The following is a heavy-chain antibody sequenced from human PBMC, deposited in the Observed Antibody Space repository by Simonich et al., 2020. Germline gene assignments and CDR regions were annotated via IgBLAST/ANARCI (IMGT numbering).Heavy chain of an antibody. CDR3: ASDGAYDTVVTGAY. CDR1: GFTFSSYE. V-gene: IGHV3-48*03. CDR2: IRSSGSTI. D-gene: IGHD3-9*01. J-gene: IGHJ4*02. Sequence: EVQLVESGGGLVQPGGSLRLSCAASGFTFSSYEMNWVRPARGKGLEWVSYIRSSGSTIYYADSVKGRFTISRDNAKNSLYLQMNSLRAEDTAVYYCASDGAYDTVVTGAYWGQGTLVTVSS.